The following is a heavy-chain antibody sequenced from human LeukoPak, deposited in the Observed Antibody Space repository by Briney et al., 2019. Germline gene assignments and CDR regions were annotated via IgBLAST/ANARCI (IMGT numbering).Heavy chain of an antibody. V-gene: IGHV3-23*01. CDR1: GFTFSSYA. CDR2: ISGSGGST. J-gene: IGHJ4*02. D-gene: IGHD3-22*01. CDR3: AKDPMYYYDSSGYFFDY. Sequence: GGSLRLSCAASGFTFSSYAMSWVRQAPGKGLEWVSAISGSGGSTYYADSVKGRFTISRDNSKNTLYLQMNSLRAEDTAVYYCAKDPMYYYDSSGYFFDYWGQGTLVTVSS.